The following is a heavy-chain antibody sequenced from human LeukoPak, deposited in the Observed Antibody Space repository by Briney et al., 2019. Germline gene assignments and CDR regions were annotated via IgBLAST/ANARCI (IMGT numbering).Heavy chain of an antibody. V-gene: IGHV3-53*01. CDR2: IYSGGST. Sequence: GGSLRLSCAASGFTVSSNYMSWVCQAPGKGLEWVSVIYSGGSTYYADSVKGRFTISRDNSKHTLYLQMNSLRAEDTAVYYCASHRYSGWTGRAFDIWGQGTMVTVSS. D-gene: IGHD6-19*01. J-gene: IGHJ3*02. CDR1: GFTVSSNY. CDR3: ASHRYSGWTGRAFDI.